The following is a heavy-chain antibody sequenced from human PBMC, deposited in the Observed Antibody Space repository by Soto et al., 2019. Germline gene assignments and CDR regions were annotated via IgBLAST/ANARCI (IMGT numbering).Heavy chain of an antibody. V-gene: IGHV4-30-4*01. CDR3: ARTKYYYDSSGYEREYYFDY. J-gene: IGHJ4*02. Sequence: SETLSLTCTVSGGSISSGDYYWSWIRQPPGKGLEWIGYIYYSGSTYYNPSLKSRVTISVDTSKNQFSLKLSSVTAADTAVYYSARTKYYYDSSGYEREYYFDYWGQGTLVTVSS. D-gene: IGHD3-22*01. CDR2: IYYSGST. CDR1: GGSISSGDYY.